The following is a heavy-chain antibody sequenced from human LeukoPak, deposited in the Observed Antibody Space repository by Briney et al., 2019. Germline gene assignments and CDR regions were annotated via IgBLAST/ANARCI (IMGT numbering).Heavy chain of an antibody. CDR1: GFTFSSYS. CDR2: ISSSSSYI. J-gene: IGHJ4*02. CDR3: ARGRVGATFSDY. V-gene: IGHV3-21*01. Sequence: GGSPRLSCAASGFTFSSYSMNWVRQAPGKGLEWVSSISSSSSYIYYADSVKGRFTISRDNAKNSLYLQMNSLRAEDTAVYYCARGRVGATFSDYWGQGTLVTVSS. D-gene: IGHD1-26*01.